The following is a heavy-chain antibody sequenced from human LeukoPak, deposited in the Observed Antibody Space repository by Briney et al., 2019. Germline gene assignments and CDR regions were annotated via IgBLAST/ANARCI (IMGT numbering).Heavy chain of an antibody. Sequence: PSETLSLTCTVSGGSISSYYWSWIRQPPGKGLEWIGYIYYSGTTNYNPSLKSRVTIPVDTSKNQFSLRLTSVTAADTAVYYCARVPQPNIWFGELGYWGQGTLVTVSS. CDR2: IYYSGTT. CDR1: GGSISSYY. CDR3: ARVPQPNIWFGELGY. J-gene: IGHJ4*02. D-gene: IGHD3-10*01. V-gene: IGHV4-59*01.